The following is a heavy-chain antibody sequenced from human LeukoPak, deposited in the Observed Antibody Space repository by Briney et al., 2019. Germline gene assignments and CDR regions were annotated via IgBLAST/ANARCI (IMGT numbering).Heavy chain of an antibody. CDR1: GGSFSGYY. D-gene: IGHD1-14*01. CDR3: AGNRRLLY. Sequence: PSETLSLTCAVYGGSFSGYYWSWIRQPLGKGLEWIGEINHSGSTNYNPSLKSRVTISVDTSKNQFSLKLSSVTAADTAVYYCAGNRRLLYWGQGTLVTVSS. V-gene: IGHV4-34*01. CDR2: INHSGST. J-gene: IGHJ4*02.